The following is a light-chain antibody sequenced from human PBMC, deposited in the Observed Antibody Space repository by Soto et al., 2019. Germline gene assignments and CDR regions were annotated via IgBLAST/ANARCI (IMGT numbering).Light chain of an antibody. V-gene: IGKV3-11*01. CDR2: DAS. Sequence: EIVLTQSPATLSLSPGERATLSCRASQSVSNYLAWYQQRPGQVPRLLIYDASNRATGIPARFSGSGSGIDFTLNISSLEPEDFAVYYCQQRDIWWTCGQGTKVDIK. CDR1: QSVSNY. J-gene: IGKJ1*01. CDR3: QQRDIWWT.